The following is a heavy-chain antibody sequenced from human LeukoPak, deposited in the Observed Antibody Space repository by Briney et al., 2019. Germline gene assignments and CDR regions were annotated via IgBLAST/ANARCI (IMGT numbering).Heavy chain of an antibody. D-gene: IGHD2-2*01. CDR1: GGSISSGDYY. J-gene: IGHJ5*02. Sequence: SETLSLTCTVSGGSISSGDYYWSWIRQPPGKGLEWIGYIYYSGSTYYNPSLQSRVTISVDTSKNQFSLKLSSETAADTAVYYCARGDIVVVPAANGFDPWGQGTLVTVSS. V-gene: IGHV4-30-4*08. CDR3: ARGDIVVVPAANGFDP. CDR2: IYYSGST.